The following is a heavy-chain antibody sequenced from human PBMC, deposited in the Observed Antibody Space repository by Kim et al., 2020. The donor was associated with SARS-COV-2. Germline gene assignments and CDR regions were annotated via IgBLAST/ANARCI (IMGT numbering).Heavy chain of an antibody. V-gene: IGHV4-30-4*01. Sequence: SETLSLTCTVSGGSISSGDYYWSWIRQPPGKGLEWIGYIYYSGSTYYNPSLKSRVTISVDTSKNQFSLKLSSVTAADTAVYYCARDLGYCSSTSCQNWFDPWGQGTLVTVSS. D-gene: IGHD2-2*01. CDR3: ARDLGYCSSTSCQNWFDP. J-gene: IGHJ5*02. CDR1: GGSISSGDYY. CDR2: IYYSGST.